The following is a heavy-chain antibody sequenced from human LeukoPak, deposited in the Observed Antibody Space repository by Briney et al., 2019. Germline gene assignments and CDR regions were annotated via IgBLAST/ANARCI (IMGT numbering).Heavy chain of an antibody. CDR2: ISWNSGSI. J-gene: IGHJ2*01. Sequence: PGRSLRLSCAASGFIFDDYAVHWVRQAPGKGLEWVSGISWNSGSIIYADSVKGRFTISRDNAKNSLYLQMNSLRAEDTALYYCAKDYLPMTTVTRPSGGFDLWGRGTLVTVSS. CDR1: GFIFDDYA. V-gene: IGHV3-9*01. D-gene: IGHD4-17*01. CDR3: AKDYLPMTTVTRPSGGFDL.